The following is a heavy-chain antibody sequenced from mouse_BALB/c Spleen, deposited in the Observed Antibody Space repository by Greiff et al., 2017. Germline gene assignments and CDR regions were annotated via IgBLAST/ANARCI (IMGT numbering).Heavy chain of an antibody. CDR1: GFNIKDTY. Sequence: EVQLQQSGAELVKPGASVKLSCTASGFNIKDTYMHWVKQRPEQGLEWIGRIDPANGNTKYDPKFQGKATITADTSSNTAYLQLSSLTSEDTAVYYCASITTAHFDYWGQGTTLTVSS. V-gene: IGHV14-3*02. CDR3: ASITTAHFDY. J-gene: IGHJ2*01. CDR2: IDPANGNT. D-gene: IGHD1-2*01.